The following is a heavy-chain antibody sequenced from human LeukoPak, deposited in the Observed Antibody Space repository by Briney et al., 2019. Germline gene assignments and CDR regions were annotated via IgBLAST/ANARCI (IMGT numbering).Heavy chain of an antibody. Sequence: GGSLRLSCAASGFTFSSYSMNWVRQAPGKGLEWVSYISSSSSTIYYADSVKGRFTISRDNAKNSLYLQMNSLRAEDTAVYYCATEFKYYGSGSYCWGQGTLVTVSS. J-gene: IGHJ4*02. CDR3: ATEFKYYGSGSYC. CDR1: GFTFSSYS. CDR2: ISSSSSTI. D-gene: IGHD3-10*01. V-gene: IGHV3-48*01.